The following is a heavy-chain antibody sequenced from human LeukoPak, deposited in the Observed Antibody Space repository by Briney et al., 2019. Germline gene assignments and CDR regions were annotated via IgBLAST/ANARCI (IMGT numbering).Heavy chain of an antibody. CDR1: GFTFSSYA. D-gene: IGHD6-19*01. V-gene: IGHV3-21*01. J-gene: IGHJ4*02. CDR2: ISSSCSYI. CDR3: ARDMSRYMGDSSGWYVKD. Sequence: PGGSLRLSCAASGFTFSSYAMSWVRQAPGKGLEWVSSISSSCSYIYYADSVKGRFTISRDNAKNSLYLQMSSLRAEDTAVYYCARDMSRYMGDSSGWYVKDRGQGTLVTVSS.